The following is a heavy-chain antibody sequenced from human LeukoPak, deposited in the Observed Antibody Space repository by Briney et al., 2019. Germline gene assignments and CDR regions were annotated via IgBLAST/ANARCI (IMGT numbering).Heavy chain of an antibody. CDR2: ISSSSSYI. CDR1: GFTFSSYS. D-gene: IGHD5-24*01. CDR3: ASNSRRDDAFDI. J-gene: IGHJ3*02. V-gene: IGHV3-21*01. Sequence: GGALRLSCAASGFTFSSYSMNWVRQAPGKGLEGVSSISSSSSYIYYADSVKGRFTISRENAKNLLYLKMNRLRAEDTAVYYCASNSRRDDAFDIWGQGTMVTVSS.